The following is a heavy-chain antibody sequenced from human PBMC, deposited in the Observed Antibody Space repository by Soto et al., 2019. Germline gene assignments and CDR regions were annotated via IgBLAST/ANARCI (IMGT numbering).Heavy chain of an antibody. D-gene: IGHD5-18*01. V-gene: IGHV3-33*01. Sequence: WWSLRLSCSASGLTFSSYGMHWFRQAPGKGLEWVAVIWYDGSNKYYADSVKGRFTISRDNSKNTLYLQMNSLRAEDTAVYYCARGGHTARDAFDIWGQGTMVTVSS. CDR1: GLTFSSYG. J-gene: IGHJ3*02. CDR3: ARGGHTARDAFDI. CDR2: IWYDGSNK.